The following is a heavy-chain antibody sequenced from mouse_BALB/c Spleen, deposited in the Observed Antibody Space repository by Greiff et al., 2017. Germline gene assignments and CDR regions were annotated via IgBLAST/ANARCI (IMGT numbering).Heavy chain of an antibody. V-gene: IGHV2-9*02. Sequence: VQLQESGPGLVAPSQSLSITCTVSGFSLTSYGVHWVRQPPGKGLEWLGVIWAGGSTNYNSALMSRLSISKDNSKSQVFLKMNNLQTADTTMYYCSRIVNYEGFAYWGQGTLVTVSA. CDR1: GFSLTSYG. J-gene: IGHJ3*01. CDR3: SRIVNYEGFAY. D-gene: IGHD2-1*01. CDR2: IWAGGST.